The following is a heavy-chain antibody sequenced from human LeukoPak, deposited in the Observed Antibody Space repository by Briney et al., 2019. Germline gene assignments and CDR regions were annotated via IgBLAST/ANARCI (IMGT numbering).Heavy chain of an antibody. CDR3: ARALRIAAAGNLYYYYYMDV. D-gene: IGHD6-13*01. CDR2: IITIFGTA. J-gene: IGHJ6*03. CDR1: GCTFSSYA. V-gene: IGHV1-69*06. Sequence: SVKVSCQATGCTFSSYAISWVRPAPGQGLEWVGGIITIFGTANYAQKFQGRVTITADKSTSTAYMELSSLRSEDTAVYYCARALRIAAAGNLYYYYYMDVWGKGTTVTVSS.